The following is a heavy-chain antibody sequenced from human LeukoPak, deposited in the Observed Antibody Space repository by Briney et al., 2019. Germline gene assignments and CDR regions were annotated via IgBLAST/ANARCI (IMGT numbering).Heavy chain of an antibody. Sequence: SETLSLTCIVSGGSISSYFWSWIRQPAGKGLEWIGYIYYSGNTNYNPSLKSRVTISVDTSKNQFSLKLTSVTAADTAVYYCARGEWTFDYWGQGTLVTVSS. CDR2: IYYSGNT. D-gene: IGHD2-8*01. CDR1: GGSISSYF. V-gene: IGHV4-59*01. CDR3: ARGEWTFDY. J-gene: IGHJ4*02.